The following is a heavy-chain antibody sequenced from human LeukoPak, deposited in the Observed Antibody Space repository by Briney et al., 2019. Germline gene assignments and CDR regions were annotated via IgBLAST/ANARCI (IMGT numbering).Heavy chain of an antibody. CDR1: GASMNNYY. CDR3: ACYSVLGRTFDC. CDR2: VHHSFSS. Sequence: KPSETLSPPRAVPGASMNNYYWGWVPQTPGKGLEWIGHVHHSFSSNFSPSLKSRVTMSMDTSKSQFSLRVTSVTAADTAVYYCACYSVLGRTFDCWGQGTQVTVSS. D-gene: IGHD4-11*01. J-gene: IGHJ4*02. V-gene: IGHV4-59*01.